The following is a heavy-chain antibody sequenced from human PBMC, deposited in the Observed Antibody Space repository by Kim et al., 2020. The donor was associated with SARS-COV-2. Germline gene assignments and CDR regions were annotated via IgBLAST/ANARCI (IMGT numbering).Heavy chain of an antibody. CDR3: ARGRSASGVYYYDSSGYLYFDY. Sequence: SETLSLTCAVYGGSFSGYYWSWIRQPPGKGLEWIGEINHSGSTNYNPSLKSRVTISVDTSKNQFSLKLSSVTAADTAVYYCARGRSASGVYYYDSSGYLYFDYWGQGTLVTVSS. V-gene: IGHV4-34*01. CDR1: GGSFSGYY. D-gene: IGHD3-22*01. J-gene: IGHJ4*02. CDR2: INHSGST.